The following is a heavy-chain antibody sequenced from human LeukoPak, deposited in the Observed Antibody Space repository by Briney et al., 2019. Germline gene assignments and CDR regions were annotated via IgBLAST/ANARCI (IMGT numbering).Heavy chain of an antibody. D-gene: IGHD3-16*01. J-gene: IGHJ4*02. V-gene: IGHV3-9*03. Sequence: PGRSLRLSCAASGFTFDDYAMHWVRQAPGKGLEWVSGISWNSGSIGYADSVKGRFTISRDNAKNTLYLQMGSLRAEDMAVYYCARVGGNGYYDYWGQGTLVTVSS. CDR3: ARVGGNGYYDY. CDR1: GFTFDDYA. CDR2: ISWNSGSI.